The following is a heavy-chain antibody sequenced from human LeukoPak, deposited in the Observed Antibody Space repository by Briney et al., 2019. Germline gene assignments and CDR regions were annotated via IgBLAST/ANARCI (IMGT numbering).Heavy chain of an antibody. CDR1: GGSISSSSYY. CDR3: ASRKLGNDY. V-gene: IGHV4-39*07. CDR2: IYYSGST. J-gene: IGHJ4*02. D-gene: IGHD7-27*01. Sequence: SETLSLTCTVSGGSISSSSYYWGWIRQPPGKGLEWIGSIYYSGSTYHNPSLKGRVTISVDTSKNQFSLRLISVTAADTAVYYCASRKLGNDYWGQGTLVTVSS.